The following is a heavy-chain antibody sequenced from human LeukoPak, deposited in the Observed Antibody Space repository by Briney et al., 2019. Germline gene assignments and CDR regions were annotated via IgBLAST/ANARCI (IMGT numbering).Heavy chain of an antibody. D-gene: IGHD3-22*01. CDR3: ARDPSFSSAWFDS. V-gene: IGHV4-4*07. CDR1: GGSITSYY. J-gene: IGHJ5*02. CDR2: MYSSGSS. Sequence: PSETLSLTCTVSGGSITSYYWPWIRQPAGKGLEWIGRMYSSGSSDHNPSLKSRVTMSVDTSKNQFSLMLTSVTAADSAVYYCARDPSFSSAWFDSWGQGTLVTVSS.